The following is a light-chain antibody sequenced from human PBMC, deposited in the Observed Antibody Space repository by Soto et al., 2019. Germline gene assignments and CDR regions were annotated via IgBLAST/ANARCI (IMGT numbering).Light chain of an antibody. Sequence: VLAHKTADVCRLGGECGSRSWRASQGVSNNYLAWYQQKPGQAPRLLIYGASNRATGIPDRFSCSGSGTAFSLTIIRLEPEDFAVYYCLQYGISGTFGQGTKVDIK. CDR3: LQYGISGT. CDR1: QGVSNNY. V-gene: IGKV3-20*01. CDR2: GAS. J-gene: IGKJ1*01.